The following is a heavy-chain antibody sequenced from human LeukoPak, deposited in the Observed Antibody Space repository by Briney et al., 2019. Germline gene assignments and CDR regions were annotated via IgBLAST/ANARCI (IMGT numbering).Heavy chain of an antibody. V-gene: IGHV4-59*08. D-gene: IGHD2-21*02. CDR2: IYYSGGT. CDR1: GGSISGYY. CDR3: ARRIVSVPAIQGGNWLDP. J-gene: IGHJ5*02. Sequence: PSETLTLTCTVSGGSISGYYWNWIRQPPGKGLGWIGYIYYSGGTYYNPSLESRVTISVDTSKSQFSLRLRSVTAADTAVYYCARRIVSVPAIQGGNWLDPWGQGILVTVSS.